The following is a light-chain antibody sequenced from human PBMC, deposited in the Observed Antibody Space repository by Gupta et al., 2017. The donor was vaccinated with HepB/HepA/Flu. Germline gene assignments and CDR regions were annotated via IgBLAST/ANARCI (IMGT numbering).Light chain of an antibody. J-gene: IGKJ3*01. V-gene: IGKV1-33*01. CDR2: DAS. Sequence: DIQMTQSPSSLSVSVGDRVTITCQASQDITYYLNWYQQKPGKSPKLLIYDASNLETGVPSRFSGSGSGTYFTFTISSLQPEDIATYYCQQYANLPPFTFGPGTKVDIK. CDR1: QDITYY. CDR3: QQYANLPPFT.